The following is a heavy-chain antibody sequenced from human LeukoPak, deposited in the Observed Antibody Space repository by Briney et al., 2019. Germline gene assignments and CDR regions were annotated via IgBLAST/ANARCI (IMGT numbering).Heavy chain of an antibody. D-gene: IGHD2-2*01. V-gene: IGHV1-8*01. CDR2: MNPNSGNT. CDR1: GFTFITYD. Sequence: GASVKVSCKASGFTFITYDINWVRQATGQGLEWMGWMNPNSGNTGYAHKFQGRVTMTGNTSISTAYMELSSLRSDDTAVYYCARGRYCDSTSCYAHHIMDVWGQGTTVTVSS. CDR3: ARGRYCDSTSCYAHHIMDV. J-gene: IGHJ6*02.